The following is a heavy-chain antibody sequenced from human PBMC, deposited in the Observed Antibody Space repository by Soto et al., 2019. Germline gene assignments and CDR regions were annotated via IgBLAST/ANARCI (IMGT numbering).Heavy chain of an antibody. D-gene: IGHD4-17*01. CDR1: GFTFSSYS. V-gene: IGHV3-48*01. Sequence: EVQLVESGGGLVQPGGSLRLSCAASGFTFSSYSMNWVRQAPVKGLEWVSYISSSSSTIYYADSVKGRFTTSRDNAKNSLYLQMNSLRAEDTAVYYCAREGGDLNWFAPWGQGTLVTVSS. CDR2: ISSSSSTI. CDR3: AREGGDLNWFAP. J-gene: IGHJ5*02.